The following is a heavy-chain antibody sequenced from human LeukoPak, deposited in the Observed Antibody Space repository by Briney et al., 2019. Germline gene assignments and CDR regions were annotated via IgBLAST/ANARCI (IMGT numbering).Heavy chain of an antibody. V-gene: IGHV4-30-4*08. J-gene: IGHJ5*02. CDR2: IYYSGST. CDR1: GGSISSGDYH. CDR3: ARVGLNCSSTSCYLNWFDP. Sequence: SSETLSLTCTVSGGSISSGDYHWSWIRQPPGKGLEWIGYIYYSGSTYYNPSLKSRVTISVDTSKNQFSLKLSSVTAADTSVYYCARVGLNCSSTSCYLNWFDPWGQGTLVTVSS. D-gene: IGHD2-2*01.